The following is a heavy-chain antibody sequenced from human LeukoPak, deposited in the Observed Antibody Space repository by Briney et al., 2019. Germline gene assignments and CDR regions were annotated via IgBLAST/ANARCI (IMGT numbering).Heavy chain of an antibody. J-gene: IGHJ4*02. CDR3: ARFGVVGATPNDY. D-gene: IGHD1-26*01. Sequence: SSETLSLTCTVSGGSISSYYWSWIRQPPGKGLEWIGSIYYSGSTYYNPSLKSRVTISVDTSKNQFSLKLSSVTAADTAVYYCARFGVVGATPNDYWGQGTLVTVSS. CDR2: IYYSGST. CDR1: GGSISSYY. V-gene: IGHV4-59*12.